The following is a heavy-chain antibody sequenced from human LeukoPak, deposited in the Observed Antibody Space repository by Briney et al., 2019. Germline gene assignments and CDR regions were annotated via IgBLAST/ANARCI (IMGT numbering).Heavy chain of an antibody. V-gene: IGHV3-33*06. CDR2: IWSDGSNK. CDR3: AKADLSFASKIDY. D-gene: IGHD3-3*01. J-gene: IGHJ4*02. CDR1: GFTFSSYG. Sequence: VQPGGSLRLSCAASGFTFSSYGMHWVRQAPGKGLEWVAVIWSDGSNKYYADSVKGRFTISRDNSKNTVYLQMNSLRTEDTAVYYCAKADLSFASKIDYWGQGTLVTVSS.